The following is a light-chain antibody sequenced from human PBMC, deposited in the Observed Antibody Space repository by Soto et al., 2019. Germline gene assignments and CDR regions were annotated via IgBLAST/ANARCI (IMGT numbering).Light chain of an antibody. J-gene: IGLJ2*01. CDR2: GDD. CDR3: CSYAGSYTFV. CDR1: SSNIGSHT. V-gene: IGLV1-44*01. Sequence: QSVLTQPPSTSGTPGQTVAISCSGTSSNIGSHTVNWYQQLPGTAPKLLIYGDDQRPSGVPDRFSGSKSGNTASLTISGLQAEDEADYYCCSYAGSYTFVFGGGTKLTVL.